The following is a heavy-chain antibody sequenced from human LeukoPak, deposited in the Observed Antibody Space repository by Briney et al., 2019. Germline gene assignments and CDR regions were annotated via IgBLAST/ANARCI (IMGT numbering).Heavy chain of an antibody. CDR3: ARDSLYSYGYYFDY. CDR2: ISAYNGNT. D-gene: IGHD5-18*01. Sequence: ASVKVSCKASGYTFTSYGISWVRQAPGQGLEWMVWISAYNGNTNYAQKLQGRVTMTTDTSTSTAYMELRSLRSDDTAVYYCARDSLYSYGYYFDYWGQGTLVTVSS. CDR1: GYTFTSYG. J-gene: IGHJ4*02. V-gene: IGHV1-18*01.